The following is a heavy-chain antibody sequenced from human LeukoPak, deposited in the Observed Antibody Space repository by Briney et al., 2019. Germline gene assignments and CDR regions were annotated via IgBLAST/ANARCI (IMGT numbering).Heavy chain of an antibody. CDR3: ARPTQSSGYDSPWFDP. V-gene: IGHV4-39*02. D-gene: IGHD5-12*01. CDR2: LCCGGST. J-gene: IGHJ5*02. Sequence: SETLSLTCTVSGGSISSSTYYWGWIRQPPGKGPEWIGSLCCGGSTYYNPSLKRRVTISVDTSKNHFSLKLSSVTAADTAVYYCARPTQSSGYDSPWFDPWGQGTLVTVSS. CDR1: GGSISSSTYY.